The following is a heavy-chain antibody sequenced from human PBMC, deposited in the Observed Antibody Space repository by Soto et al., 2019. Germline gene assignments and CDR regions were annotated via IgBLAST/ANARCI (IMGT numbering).Heavy chain of an antibody. Sequence: QLQLQESGSVLVKPSQTLSLTCAVSGGSISSGGYSWSWIRQPPGKGLEWIGYIYHSGSTYYNPSLKSRVTISVDRSKNQFSLKLSSVTAADTAVYYCARGNVVPLDYWGQGTLVTVSS. V-gene: IGHV4-30-2*01. CDR3: ARGNVVPLDY. J-gene: IGHJ4*02. CDR2: IYHSGST. CDR1: GGSISSGGYS. D-gene: IGHD2-21*01.